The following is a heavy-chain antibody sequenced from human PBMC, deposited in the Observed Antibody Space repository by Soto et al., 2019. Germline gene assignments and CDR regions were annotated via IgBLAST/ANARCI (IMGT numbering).Heavy chain of an antibody. Sequence: SETLSLTCAVYGGSFSGYYWSWIRQPPGKGLEWIGEINLSGSTSYNPSLKSRVTISVDTSKNQFSLKLSSVTAADTAVYYCVRGGARYYDFWSGYRPRDYYGMDGWGQGTTVTVSS. D-gene: IGHD3-3*01. CDR2: INLSGST. CDR3: VRGGARYYDFWSGYRPRDYYGMDG. V-gene: IGHV4-34*01. CDR1: GGSFSGYY. J-gene: IGHJ6*01.